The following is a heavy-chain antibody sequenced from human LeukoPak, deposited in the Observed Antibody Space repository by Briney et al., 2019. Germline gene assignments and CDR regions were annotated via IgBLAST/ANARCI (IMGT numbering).Heavy chain of an antibody. CDR3: ARSPHNSAWYEKWFDP. V-gene: IGHV4-4*08. Sequence: SETLSLTCTVSGGSISTYYWSWIRQPPGKGLEWIADISASGGTNYNPSLESRVTVSMDSSKNQFSLKLSSVTAADTAVFYCARSPHNSAWYEKWFDPWGQGTPVTVSS. CDR2: ISASGGT. J-gene: IGHJ5*02. D-gene: IGHD6-19*01. CDR1: GGSISTYY.